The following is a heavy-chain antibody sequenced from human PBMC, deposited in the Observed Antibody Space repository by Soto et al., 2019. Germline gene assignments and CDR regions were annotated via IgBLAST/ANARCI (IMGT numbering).Heavy chain of an antibody. Sequence: EVQLLEFGGDLVQPGGSLRLSCAASGFSFSSYAMVWVRQAPGKGLEWVSVISGRGGSSYFADSVKGRFTISRDNSKNVLSLEINSLRVEDTAKYFCAKGSIEYSASIDYWGQGTLVLVSS. D-gene: IGHD5-12*01. CDR2: ISGRGGSS. CDR1: GFSFSSYA. V-gene: IGHV3-23*01. J-gene: IGHJ4*02. CDR3: AKGSIEYSASIDY.